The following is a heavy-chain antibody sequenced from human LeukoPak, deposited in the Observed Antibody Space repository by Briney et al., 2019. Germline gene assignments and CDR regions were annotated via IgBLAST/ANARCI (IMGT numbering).Heavy chain of an antibody. V-gene: IGHV3-11*06. CDR3: ARDPLWFGELGAFDI. Sequence: PGGTLRLTCAASGFTFSNYYMSWICHAQRKGQERDSYISSSSSYTNYSDSAKGRFTISRVNAKNSLYLQMNSLRAEDAAVYYFARDPLWFGELGAFDIWGQGTMVTVSS. D-gene: IGHD3-10*01. CDR1: GFTFSNYY. J-gene: IGHJ3*02. CDR2: ISSSSSYT.